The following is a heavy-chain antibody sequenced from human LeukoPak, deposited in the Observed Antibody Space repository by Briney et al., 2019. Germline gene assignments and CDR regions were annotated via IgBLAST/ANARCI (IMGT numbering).Heavy chain of an antibody. V-gene: IGHV1-18*01. Sequence: ASVKVSCKASGYTFTRNGVSWVRQAPGQGLEWMGWISGYNRHTKYAQKLQGRVTLTTDTSTSTAYMELRSLGSDDTAVYFCARDKDLGAVAGTFDYWGQGTLVTVSS. CDR1: GYTFTRNG. CDR3: ARDKDLGAVAGTFDY. J-gene: IGHJ4*02. D-gene: IGHD6-19*01. CDR2: ISGYNRHT.